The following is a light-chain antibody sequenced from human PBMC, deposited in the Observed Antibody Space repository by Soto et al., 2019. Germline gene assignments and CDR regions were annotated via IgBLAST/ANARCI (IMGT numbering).Light chain of an antibody. J-gene: IGKJ3*01. Sequence: DIQMTQSPSSLSASVGDRVNITCRASQSITRYLTWYQQKPGKAPKLLMYDASSLQRGVPPRFSGTRSGTDFTLTISSLQPEDFATYYCQHSYSTPFTFGPGTTVDIK. CDR3: QHSYSTPFT. CDR1: QSITRY. V-gene: IGKV1-39*01. CDR2: DAS.